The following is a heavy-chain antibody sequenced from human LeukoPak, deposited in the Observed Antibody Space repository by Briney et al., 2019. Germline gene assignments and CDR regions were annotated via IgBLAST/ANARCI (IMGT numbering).Heavy chain of an antibody. Sequence: GESLKISCKGSGYSFTSYWISWVRQMPGKGLEWVGRIDPSDSYTNYSPSFQGHVTISADKSISTAYLQWSSLKASDTAMYYCARRPYCSGGGCMRSSGERQRFAFDIWGQGTMVTVSS. CDR2: IDPSDSYT. D-gene: IGHD2-15*01. V-gene: IGHV5-10-1*01. CDR3: ARRPYCSGGGCMRSSGERQRFAFDI. CDR1: GYSFTSYW. J-gene: IGHJ3*02.